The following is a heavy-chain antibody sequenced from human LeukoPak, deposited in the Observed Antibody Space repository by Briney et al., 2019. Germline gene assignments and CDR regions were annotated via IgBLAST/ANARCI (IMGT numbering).Heavy chain of an antibody. J-gene: IGHJ4*02. V-gene: IGHV3-7*01. CDR1: GNYC. CDR2: IKQDGSEK. Sequence: PGGSLRLSCAASGNYCMHWVRQVPGKGLEWVANIKQDGSEKYYLDSVKGRFTISRDNAKNSLYLQMNSLRVEDTAVYYCARDYYRSLDYWGQGTLATVSS. CDR3: ARDYYRSLDY. D-gene: IGHD3-22*01.